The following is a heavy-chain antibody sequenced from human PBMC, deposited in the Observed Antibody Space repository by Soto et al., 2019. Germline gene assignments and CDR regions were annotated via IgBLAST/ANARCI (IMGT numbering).Heavy chain of an antibody. CDR3: ARDGGYSSSSSARNWFDP. CDR1: GYSIGSGYY. CDR2: IYHSGST. D-gene: IGHD6-6*01. Sequence: PSETLSLTCAVSGYSIGSGYYWGWIRQPPGKGLEWIGSIYHSGSTYYNPSLKSRVTISVDTSKNQFSLKLSSVTAADTAVYYCARDGGYSSSSSARNWFDPWGQGTLVTVSS. V-gene: IGHV4-38-2*02. J-gene: IGHJ5*02.